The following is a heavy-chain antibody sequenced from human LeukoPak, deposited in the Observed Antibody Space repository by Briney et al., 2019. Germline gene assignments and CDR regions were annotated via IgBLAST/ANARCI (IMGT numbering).Heavy chain of an antibody. CDR3: ARDFSGGFDY. V-gene: IGHV3-21*01. CDR2: ISSSSSYI. D-gene: IGHD3-10*01. J-gene: IGHJ4*02. CDR1: GFTFSSYS. Sequence: GGSLRLSCAASGFTFSSYSMNWVRQAPGKGLEWVSSISSSSSYIYYADSVKGRLTISRDNAKNSLYLQMNSLRAEDTAVYYCARDFSGGFDYWGQGTLVTVSS.